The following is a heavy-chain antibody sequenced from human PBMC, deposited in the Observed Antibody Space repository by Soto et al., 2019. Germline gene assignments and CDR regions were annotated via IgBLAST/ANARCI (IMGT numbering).Heavy chain of an antibody. D-gene: IGHD2-15*01. CDR2: IYYSGST. V-gene: IGHV4-39*01. J-gene: IGHJ3*02. Sequence: QLQLQESGPGLVKPSETLSLTCTVSGGSISSSSYYWSWIRQPPGKGLEWIGSIYYSGSTYYNPSLKSRVTISVDTSKNQFSLKLSSVTAADTAVYYCARLVGDIVVVVARFDAFDIWGQGTMVTVSS. CDR3: ARLVGDIVVVVARFDAFDI. CDR1: GGSISSSSYY.